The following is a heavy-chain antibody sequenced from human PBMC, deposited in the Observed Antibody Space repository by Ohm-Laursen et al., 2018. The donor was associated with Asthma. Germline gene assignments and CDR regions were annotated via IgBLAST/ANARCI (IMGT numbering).Heavy chain of an antibody. D-gene: IGHD2-2*01. CDR1: GFTFSSYG. CDR3: AREYCSSTSCYYYGMDV. CDR2: IWYDGSNK. Sequence: SLRLSCAASGFTFSSYGMHWVRQAPGKGLEWVAVIWYDGSNKYYADSVKGRFTISRDNSKNTLYLQMNSLRAEDTAVYYCAREYCSSTSCYYYGMDVWGQGTTVTVSS. J-gene: IGHJ6*02. V-gene: IGHV3-33*01.